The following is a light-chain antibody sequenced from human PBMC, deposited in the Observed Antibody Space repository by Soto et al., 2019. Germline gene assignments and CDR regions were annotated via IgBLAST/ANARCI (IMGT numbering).Light chain of an antibody. CDR3: QQYSYWPRT. J-gene: IGKJ1*01. CDR2: GAS. V-gene: IGKV3-15*01. CDR1: QSVSNN. Sequence: EIVLTQSPVTLSVSPGERATLSCRASQSVSNNLAWYQQKPGQAPRLLIHGASTRATGIPARFSGSGSGTEFTLTIDSLQSEDFAVYFCQQYSYWPRTFGQGTKVDNK.